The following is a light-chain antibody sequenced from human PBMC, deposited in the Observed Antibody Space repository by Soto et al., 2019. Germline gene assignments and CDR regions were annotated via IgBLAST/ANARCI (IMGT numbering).Light chain of an antibody. CDR1: QSVSSN. V-gene: IGKV3-11*01. CDR2: DAS. Sequence: VMTQSPATLSLNPGERATLSCRASQSVSSNLAWYQQKPGQSPRLLIYDASNRATGIPARFSGSGSGTDFTLTINSLEPEDFAVYYCQQRSNWPLIFGGGTKVDIK. J-gene: IGKJ4*01. CDR3: QQRSNWPLI.